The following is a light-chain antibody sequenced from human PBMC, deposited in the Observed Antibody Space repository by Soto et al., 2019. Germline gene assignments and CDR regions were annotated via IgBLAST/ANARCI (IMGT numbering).Light chain of an antibody. V-gene: IGKV3-20*01. CDR1: LSVSSGY. CDR2: GVS. Sequence: EILLTQSPGTLSLSPGERATLSCRASLSVSSGYLACYQQKPGQAPRLLIYGVSNRATDIPDRFSGSGSGRDFTLTISRLEPDDSAVYYCQQYGSSPYNFAPATKVDIK. CDR3: QQYGSSPYN. J-gene: IGKJ2*01.